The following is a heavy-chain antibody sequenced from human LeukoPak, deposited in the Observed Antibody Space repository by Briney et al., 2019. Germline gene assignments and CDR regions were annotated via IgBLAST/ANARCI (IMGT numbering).Heavy chain of an antibody. Sequence: GSLRLSCAASGFTFSSYEMTWVRQAPGKGLEWVSNISSSDTTIHYADSVKGRFTISRDNARNSLYLQMNSLRAEDTAVYYCARSRRDNYYYYYGMDVWGQGTTVTVSS. CDR2: ISSSDTTI. D-gene: IGHD5-24*01. J-gene: IGHJ6*02. CDR1: GFTFSSYE. CDR3: ARSRRDNYYYYYGMDV. V-gene: IGHV3-48*03.